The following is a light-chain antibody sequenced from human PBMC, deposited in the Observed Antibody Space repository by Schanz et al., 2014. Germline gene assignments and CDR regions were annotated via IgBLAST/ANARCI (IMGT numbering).Light chain of an antibody. CDR1: QSVGRN. V-gene: IGKV3-20*01. CDR2: GAS. J-gene: IGKJ2*01. CDR3: QQYGSSPAYT. Sequence: EILMTQSPVTLSVSPGERVTLFCRASQSVGRNLAWYQQKPGQAPRLLIYGASSRATGIPDRFSGSGSGTDFTLTISKLEPEDFAVYYCQQYGSSPAYTFGQGTKLEIK.